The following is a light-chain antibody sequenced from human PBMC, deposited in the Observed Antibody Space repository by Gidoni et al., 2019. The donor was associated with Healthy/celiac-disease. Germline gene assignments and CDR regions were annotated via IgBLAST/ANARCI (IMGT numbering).Light chain of an antibody. CDR2: GAS. V-gene: IGKV3-20*01. CDR3: QQYGSSLWT. CDR1: QSVSSSY. J-gene: IGKJ1*01. Sequence: ELVLTQSPGTLSLSPGERATLSCRASQSVSSSYLAWYQQKPGQAPMLLIYGASSRATGIPDRFSGSGSGTDFTLNISRLEPEDVAVYYCQQYGSSLWTFXQXTKVEIK.